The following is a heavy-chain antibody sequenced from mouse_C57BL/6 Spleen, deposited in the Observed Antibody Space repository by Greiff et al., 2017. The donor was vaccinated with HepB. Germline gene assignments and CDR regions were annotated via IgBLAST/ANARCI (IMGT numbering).Heavy chain of an antibody. CDR3: ARSYYVPHWYFDV. CDR1: GFTFSDYG. Sequence: EVQLVESGGGLVKPGGSLKLSCAASGFTFSDYGMHWVRQAPEKGLEWVAYISSGSSTIYYADTVKGRFTISRDNAKNTLFLQMTSLRSEDTAMYYCARSYYVPHWYFDVWGTGTTVTVSS. V-gene: IGHV5-17*01. CDR2: ISSGSSTI. D-gene: IGHD1-1*01. J-gene: IGHJ1*03.